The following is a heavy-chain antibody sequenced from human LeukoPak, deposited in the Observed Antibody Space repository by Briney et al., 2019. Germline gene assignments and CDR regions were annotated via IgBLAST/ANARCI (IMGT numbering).Heavy chain of an antibody. D-gene: IGHD1-26*01. V-gene: IGHV4-39*01. CDR2: IYYSGST. J-gene: IGHJ4*02. CDR1: GGSISSSSYY. Sequence: SETLSLTCTVSGGSISSSSYYWGWIRQPPGKGLERIGSIYYSGSTYHNPSLKSRVTISVDTSKNQFSLKLSSVTAADTAVYYCARPTSGSYSAFDYWGQGTLVTVSS. CDR3: ARPTSGSYSAFDY.